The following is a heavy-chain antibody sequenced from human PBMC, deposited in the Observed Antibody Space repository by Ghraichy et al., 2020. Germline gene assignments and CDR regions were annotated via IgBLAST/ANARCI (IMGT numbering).Heavy chain of an antibody. D-gene: IGHD3-10*01. CDR1: GFTFDEYA. V-gene: IGHV3-43*02. CDR3: AKGNYYDSGFYHRFDN. J-gene: IGHJ4*02. CDR2: ISGDGGST. Sequence: GGSLRLSCAASGFTFDEYAMHWVRQPPGKGLQWVSLISGDGGSTYYAASVKGRFTVSRDNSKNSLFLQMSSLGTEDTALYFCAKGNYYDSGFYHRFDNWGQGTLVTVAS.